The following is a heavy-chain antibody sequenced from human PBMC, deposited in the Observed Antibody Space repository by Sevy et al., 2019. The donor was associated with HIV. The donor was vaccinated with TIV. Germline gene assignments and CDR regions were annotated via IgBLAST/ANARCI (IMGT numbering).Heavy chain of an antibody. D-gene: IGHD6-19*01. Sequence: SETLSLTCTVSGGSISSYYWSWIRQPPGKGLEWIGYIYYTGSTNYNPSLKSRVTISVDTSKNQFSLKLSSVTAADTAVYYCARELISGRYCGMDVWGQGTTVTVSS. CDR3: ARELISGRYCGMDV. J-gene: IGHJ6*02. V-gene: IGHV4-59*01. CDR1: GGSISSYY. CDR2: IYYTGST.